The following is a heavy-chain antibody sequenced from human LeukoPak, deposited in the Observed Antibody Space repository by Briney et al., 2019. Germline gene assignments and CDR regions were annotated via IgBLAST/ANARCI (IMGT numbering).Heavy chain of an antibody. J-gene: IGHJ5*02. CDR2: ISSSSSTI. D-gene: IGHD5-12*01. CDR3: ARDRSGYGDNWFDP. V-gene: IGHV3-48*01. Sequence: PGGSLRLSCAASGFIFSSYSMNWVRQAPGKGLEWVSYISSSSSTIYYADSVKGRFTISRDNAKNSLYLQMNSLRAEDTAVYYCARDRSGYGDNWFDPWGQGTLVTVSS. CDR1: GFIFSSYS.